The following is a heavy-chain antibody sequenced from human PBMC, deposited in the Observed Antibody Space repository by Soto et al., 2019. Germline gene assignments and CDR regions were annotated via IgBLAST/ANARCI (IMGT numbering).Heavy chain of an antibody. CDR3: ARGRRSGAFDY. CDR2: ISGRGGST. D-gene: IGHD2-15*01. V-gene: IGHV3-23*01. J-gene: IGHJ4*02. Sequence: PGGSLRLSCAASGFTFMNYAMSWVRQAPGKGLEWVSGISGRGGSTYYADSVKGRFTISRDNSKNTLYLQMNSLRAEDTAVYYCARGRRSGAFDYWGQGTLVTVSS. CDR1: GFTFMNYA.